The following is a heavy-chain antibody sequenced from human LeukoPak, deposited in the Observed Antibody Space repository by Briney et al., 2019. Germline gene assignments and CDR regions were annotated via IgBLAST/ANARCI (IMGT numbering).Heavy chain of an antibody. J-gene: IGHJ4*02. D-gene: IGHD6-19*01. Sequence: ASVKVSCTASGYTFTGYYMHWVRQAPGQGLEWMGWINPNSGGTNYAQKFQGRVTMTRDTSISTAYMELSRLRSDDTAVYYCARGRYSSGWYYPGYWGQGTLVTVSS. CDR2: INPNSGGT. CDR1: GYTFTGYY. V-gene: IGHV1-2*02. CDR3: ARGRYSSGWYYPGY.